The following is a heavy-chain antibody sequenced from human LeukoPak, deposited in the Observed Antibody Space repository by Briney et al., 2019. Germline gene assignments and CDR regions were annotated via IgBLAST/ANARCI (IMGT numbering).Heavy chain of an antibody. CDR2: INPSGGST. CDR1: GYTFTSYY. V-gene: IGHV1-46*01. D-gene: IGHD2-21*02. J-gene: IGHJ5*02. Sequence: GASVKVSCKASGYTFTSYYMHWVRQAPGQGLEWMGLINPSGGSTSYAQKFQGRVTMTRDTSTSTVYMELSSLRSEDTAVYYCARDPFIVVVTAREYNWFDPWGQGTLVTVSS. CDR3: ARDPFIVVVTAREYNWFDP.